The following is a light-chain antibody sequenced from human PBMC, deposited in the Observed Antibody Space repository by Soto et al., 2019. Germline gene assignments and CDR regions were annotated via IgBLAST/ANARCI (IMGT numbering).Light chain of an antibody. CDR1: QSVLSSSDSKNY. Sequence: DIVMTQSPDSLAVSLGARATINCKSSQSVLSSSDSKNYLAWYQQKPGQPPKLLIYWASTRESGVPDRFSGSGSGTDFTLTISSLQAEDAATYYCQQYYSNPITFGQGTRLEIK. J-gene: IGKJ5*01. V-gene: IGKV4-1*01. CDR2: WAS. CDR3: QQYYSNPIT.